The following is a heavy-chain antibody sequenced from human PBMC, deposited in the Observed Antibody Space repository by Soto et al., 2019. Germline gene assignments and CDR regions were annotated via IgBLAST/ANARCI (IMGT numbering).Heavy chain of an antibody. J-gene: IGHJ5*02. CDR3: AGAVGRHVGATIWFDP. Sequence: QVQLVPSGSEVKKPGASVKVSCKASGYTFTSYGISWVRQAPGQGLERMGWISAYNGNTNYAQKLQGRVTMTTDTSTSTAYMELRSLRSDATAVYYCAGAVGRHVGATIWFDPWGQGALVTVSS. D-gene: IGHD1-26*01. CDR2: ISAYNGNT. CDR1: GYTFTSYG. V-gene: IGHV1-18*04.